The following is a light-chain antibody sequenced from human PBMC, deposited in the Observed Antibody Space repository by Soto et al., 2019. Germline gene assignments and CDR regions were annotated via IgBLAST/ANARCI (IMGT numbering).Light chain of an antibody. J-gene: IGKJ1*01. CDR1: QSVSSN. CDR3: QQANTWPPWP. V-gene: IGKV3-15*01. Sequence: EIVMTQSPATLSVSPGERATLSCRASQSVSSNLAWYQQKPGQAPRLLIYGASTRATGIPARFSGSGSGTEFTLNISSLHSEDFALYYCQQANTWPPWPFGQGTKV. CDR2: GAS.